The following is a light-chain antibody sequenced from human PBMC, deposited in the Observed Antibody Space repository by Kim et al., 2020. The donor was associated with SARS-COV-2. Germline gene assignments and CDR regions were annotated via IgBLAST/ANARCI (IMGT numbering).Light chain of an antibody. CDR3: LLSYSGALPV. V-gene: IGLV7-46*01. Sequence: QAVVTQEPSLTVSPGGTVTLTCGSSTGAVTSGHYPYWFQQKPGQAPRTLIYDTSNKHSWTPARFSGSLLGGKAALTLSGAQPEDEAEYYCLLSYSGALPVFGGWTQLTVL. CDR1: TGAVTSGHY. J-gene: IGLJ2*01. CDR2: DTS.